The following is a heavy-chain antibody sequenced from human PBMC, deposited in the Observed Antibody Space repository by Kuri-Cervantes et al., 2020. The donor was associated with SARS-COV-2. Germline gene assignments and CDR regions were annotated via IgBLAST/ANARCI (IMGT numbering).Heavy chain of an antibody. CDR3: ARDKQEGQLDGSGSQLVRLEPYYYYCYMDV. CDR1: GYTYTSYG. CDR2: SNAGNGNT. D-gene: IGHD3-10*01. Sequence: ASVKVSCKASGYTYTSYGSSGVRQAPGQGLEWMGWSNAGNGNTKYSQELQGRVTITRDTSARTAYMELSSLRSEDMAVYYCARDKQEGQLDGSGSQLVRLEPYYYYCYMDVWGKGITVTVSS. V-gene: IGHV1-3*02. J-gene: IGHJ6*03.